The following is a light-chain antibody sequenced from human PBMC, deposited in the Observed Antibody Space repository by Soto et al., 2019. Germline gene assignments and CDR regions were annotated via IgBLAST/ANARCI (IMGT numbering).Light chain of an antibody. CDR2: KAS. CDR3: QQYETFSGT. V-gene: IGKV1-5*03. CDR1: QSISTW. J-gene: IGKJ1*01. Sequence: VDRVTITCRAGQSISTWLAWYQQKPGKAPKLLIYKASTLESGVPSRFRGSGLGTDFTLTIASLQPDDFATYYCQQYETFSGTFGPGTKVDIK.